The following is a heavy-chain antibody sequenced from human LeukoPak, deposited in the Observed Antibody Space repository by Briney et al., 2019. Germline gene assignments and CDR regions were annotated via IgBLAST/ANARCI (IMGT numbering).Heavy chain of an antibody. CDR1: GGTFSSYA. CDR2: IIPIFGTA. J-gene: IGHJ4*02. D-gene: IGHD3-22*01. CDR3: ARSYYDSSGYYGLGFDY. V-gene: IGHV1-69*13. Sequence: SVNVSCKASGGTFSSYAISWVRQAPGQGLEWMGGIIPIFGTANYAQKFQGRVTITAYESTSTAYMEMSSLRSEDTAVYYCARSYYDSSGYYGLGFDYWGQGTLVTVSS.